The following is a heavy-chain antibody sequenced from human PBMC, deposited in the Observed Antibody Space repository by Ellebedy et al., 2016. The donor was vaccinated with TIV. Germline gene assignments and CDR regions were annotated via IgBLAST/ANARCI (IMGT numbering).Heavy chain of an antibody. Sequence: GESLKISXAASGFSFSSYGMNWVRQAPGKGLEWVSVISGSGNATYYADSVRGRFTTSRDNSKNTFYLQMNNLRAEDTAVYYCAKDLRYCSSTSCYAFDYWGQGTLITVSP. J-gene: IGHJ4*02. CDR1: GFSFSSYG. CDR2: ISGSGNAT. D-gene: IGHD2-2*01. CDR3: AKDLRYCSSTSCYAFDY. V-gene: IGHV3-23*01.